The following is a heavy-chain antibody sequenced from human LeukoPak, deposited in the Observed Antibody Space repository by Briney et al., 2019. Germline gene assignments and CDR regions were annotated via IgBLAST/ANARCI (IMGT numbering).Heavy chain of an antibody. CDR1: GGSIRSGSYY. D-gene: IGHD3-22*01. V-gene: IGHV4-61*02. CDR2: IYTSGST. CDR3: AREFYYDSSGYYSVYFDY. Sequence: SETLSLTCTVSGGSIRSGSYYWSWIRQPAGKGLEWIGRIYTSGSTNYNPSLKSRVTISVDTSKNQFSLKLSSVTAADTAVYYCAREFYYDSSGYYSVYFDYWGQGTLVTVSS. J-gene: IGHJ4*02.